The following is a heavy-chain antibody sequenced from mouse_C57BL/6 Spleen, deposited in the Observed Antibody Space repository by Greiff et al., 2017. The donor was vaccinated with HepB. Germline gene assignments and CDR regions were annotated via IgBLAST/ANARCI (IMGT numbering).Heavy chain of an antibody. CDR3: ARYYDGYYVDY. CDR2: IHPNSGST. V-gene: IGHV1-64*01. J-gene: IGHJ2*01. CDR1: GYTFTSYW. D-gene: IGHD2-3*01. Sequence: QVQLQQPGAELVKPGASVKLSCKASGYTFTSYWMHWVKQRPGQGLEWIGMIHPNSGSTNYNEKFKSKATLTVDKSSSTAYMQLSSLTSEDSAVYYCARYYDGYYVDYWGQGTTLTVSS.